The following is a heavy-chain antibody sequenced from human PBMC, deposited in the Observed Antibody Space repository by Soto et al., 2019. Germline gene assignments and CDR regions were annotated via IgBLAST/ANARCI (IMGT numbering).Heavy chain of an antibody. CDR2: IYSGGST. Sequence: GGSLRLSCAASGFTVSSNYMSWVHQAPGKGLKWVSVIYSGGSTYYADSVKGRFTISRDNSKNTLYLQMNSLRAEDTAVYYCARDRVESGYPEYFQHWGQGTLVTVSS. V-gene: IGHV3-53*01. CDR3: ARDRVESGYPEYFQH. CDR1: GFTVSSNY. D-gene: IGHD3-22*01. J-gene: IGHJ1*01.